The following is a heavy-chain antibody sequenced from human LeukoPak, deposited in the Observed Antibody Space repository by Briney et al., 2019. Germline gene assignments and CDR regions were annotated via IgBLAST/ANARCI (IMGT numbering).Heavy chain of an antibody. V-gene: IGHV4-34*01. J-gene: IGHJ6*02. CDR1: GFTFSSYA. CDR2: INHSGST. CDR3: ARAGYSYGQPYYGMDV. D-gene: IGHD5-18*01. Sequence: PGGSLRLSCAASGFTFSSYAMSWVRQPPGKGLEWIGEINHSGSTNYNPSLKSRVTISVDTSKNQFSLKLSSVTAADTAVYYCARAGYSYGQPYYGMDVWGQGTTVTVSS.